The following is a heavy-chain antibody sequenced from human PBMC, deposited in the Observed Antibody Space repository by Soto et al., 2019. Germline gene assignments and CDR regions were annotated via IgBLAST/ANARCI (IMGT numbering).Heavy chain of an antibody. CDR1: GGTFSSYA. J-gene: IGHJ6*02. CDR2: IIPIFGTA. V-gene: IGHV1-69*06. D-gene: IGHD2-2*01. CDR3: ARDTLLYCSSTSCPYYYYGMDV. Sequence: ASVKVSCKASGGTFSSYAISWVRQAPGQGLEWMGGIIPIFGTANYAQKFQGRVTITADKSTSTAYMELSSLRSEDTAVYYCARDTLLYCSSTSCPYYYYGMDVWGQGTTVTVS.